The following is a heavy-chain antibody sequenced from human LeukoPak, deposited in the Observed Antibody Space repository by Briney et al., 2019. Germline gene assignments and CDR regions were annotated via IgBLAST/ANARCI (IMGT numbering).Heavy chain of an antibody. CDR1: GFTFSSYW. Sequence: GGSLRLSCAASGFTFSSYWMHWVRQAPGKGLVWVSRINIDGSSTSYSDSVKGRFTISRDNAKNTLYLQMNSLRAEDTAVYYCAKLPREGVGYWGQGTLVTVSS. V-gene: IGHV3-74*01. D-gene: IGHD1-7*01. CDR2: INIDGSST. J-gene: IGHJ4*02. CDR3: AKLPREGVGY.